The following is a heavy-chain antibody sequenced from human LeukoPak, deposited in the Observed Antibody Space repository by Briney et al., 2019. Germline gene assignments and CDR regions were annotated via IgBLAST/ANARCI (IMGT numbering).Heavy chain of an antibody. D-gene: IGHD3-10*01. CDR1: GFTLSNAW. V-gene: IGHV3-15*01. Sequence: GGSLRLSCAASGFTLSNAWMSWVSQAPGKGLEWVGRIKSKTDGGTTDYAAPVKGRFTISRDDSKNTLYVQMNSLKTEDTAVYYCTTGPYDYGSGTYYHWAQGTLVTVSS. CDR3: TTGPYDYGSGTYYH. CDR2: IKSKTDGGTT. J-gene: IGHJ4*02.